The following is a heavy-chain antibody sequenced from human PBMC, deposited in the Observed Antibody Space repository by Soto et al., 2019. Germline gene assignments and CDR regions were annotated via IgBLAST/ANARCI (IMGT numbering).Heavy chain of an antibody. CDR1: GGSISSYY. CDR3: ARVGYYDSSGYYSWWFDP. D-gene: IGHD3-22*01. V-gene: IGHV4-59*01. Sequence: SETLSLTCTVSGGSISSYYWSWIRQPPGKGLEWIGYIYYSGSTNYNPSLKSRVTISVDTSKNQFSLKLSSVTAADTAVYYCARVGYYDSSGYYSWWFDPWGQGTLVTVSS. CDR2: IYYSGST. J-gene: IGHJ5*02.